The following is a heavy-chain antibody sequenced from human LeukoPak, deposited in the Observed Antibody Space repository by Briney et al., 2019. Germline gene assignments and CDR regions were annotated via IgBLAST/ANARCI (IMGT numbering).Heavy chain of an antibody. CDR1: GDSVSSNSAA. J-gene: IGHJ6*03. D-gene: IGHD5-24*01. CDR2: TYYRSKWYN. V-gene: IGHV6-1*01. CDR3: ARGQRWLQFEFAAYYYYYYMDV. Sequence: SQTLSPTCAISGDSVSSNSAAWNWIRQSPSRGLEWLGRTYYRSKWYNDYAVSVKSRITINPDTSKNQFSLQLNSVTPEDTAVYYCARGQRWLQFEFAAYYYYYYMDVWGKGTTVTVSS.